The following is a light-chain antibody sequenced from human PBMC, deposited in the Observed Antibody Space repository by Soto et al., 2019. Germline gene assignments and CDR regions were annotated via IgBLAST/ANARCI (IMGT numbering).Light chain of an antibody. CDR1: QSVFGY. V-gene: IGKV3-11*01. Sequence: EVVLTQSPATLSLSPGDRATLSCRASQSVFGYLAWYQHKPGQAPRLLIYDAYKRATGVPARFSGSGSETDFSLIISCLEPEDFAVYYCQQRSDSPPLTFGGGTKVEIK. CDR2: DAY. CDR3: QQRSDSPPLT. J-gene: IGKJ4*01.